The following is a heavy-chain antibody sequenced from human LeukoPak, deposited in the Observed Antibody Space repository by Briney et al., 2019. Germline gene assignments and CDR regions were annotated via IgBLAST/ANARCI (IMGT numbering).Heavy chain of an antibody. CDR2: ISAYNGNT. CDR1: GYTFTSYG. J-gene: IGHJ6*02. Sequence: ASVKVSCKASGYTFTSYGISWVRQAPGQGLEWMGWISAYNGNTNYAQKLQGRVTITTDESTSTAYMELSSLRSEDTAVYYCAREAVMPVAPVKIGTSDRPLYEYYGLDVWGQGTTVTVS. D-gene: IGHD1/OR15-1a*01. CDR3: AREAVMPVAPVKIGTSDRPLYEYYGLDV. V-gene: IGHV1-18*01.